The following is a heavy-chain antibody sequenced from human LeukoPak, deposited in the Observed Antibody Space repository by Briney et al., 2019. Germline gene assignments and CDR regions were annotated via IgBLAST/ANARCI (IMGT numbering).Heavy chain of an antibody. Sequence: PGGSLRLSCAASGFTLGSYSMNWVRQAPGKGLEWLSYISSSSSTIYYAGSVKGRFTISRDNAKNSLYLQMNSLRAEDTAVYYCAKGESQFQHWGQGTLVTVSS. CDR2: ISSSSSTI. CDR1: GFTLGSYS. J-gene: IGHJ1*01. V-gene: IGHV3-48*04. D-gene: IGHD3-10*01. CDR3: AKGESQFQH.